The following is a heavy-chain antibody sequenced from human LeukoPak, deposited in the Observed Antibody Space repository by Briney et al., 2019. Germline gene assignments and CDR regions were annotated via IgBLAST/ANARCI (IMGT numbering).Heavy chain of an antibody. CDR3: AKDRGRYYDSSGYYWGYYFDS. D-gene: IGHD3-22*01. V-gene: IGHV3-23*01. CDR1: GFTFSTYA. CDR2: IGGSGGST. J-gene: IGHJ4*02. Sequence: GSRRLSCAASGFTFSTYAVNWVRQAPGKGLEWVSTIGGSGGSTYYADSVKGRFTISRDNSKNTLYLQMSSLRAEDTAVYYCAKDRGRYYDSSGYYWGYYFDSWGQGILVTVST.